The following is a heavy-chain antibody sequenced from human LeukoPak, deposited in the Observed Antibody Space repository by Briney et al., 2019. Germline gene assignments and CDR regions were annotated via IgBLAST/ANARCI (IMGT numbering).Heavy chain of an antibody. V-gene: IGHV1-69*04. CDR2: IIPILGIA. J-gene: IGHJ4*02. CDR3: ARDSKGLGYYFDY. D-gene: IGHD2-15*01. CDR1: GGTFSSDA. Sequence: ASVKVSCKASGGTFSSDAISWVRQAPGQGLEWMGRIIPILGIANYAQKFQGRVTITADKSTSTAYMELSSLRSEDTAVYYCARDSKGLGYYFDYWGQGTLVTVSS.